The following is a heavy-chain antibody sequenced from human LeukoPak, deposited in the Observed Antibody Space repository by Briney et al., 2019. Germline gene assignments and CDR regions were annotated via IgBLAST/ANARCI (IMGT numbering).Heavy chain of an antibody. V-gene: IGHV3-64*02. CDR1: GLHCNTNA. J-gene: IGHJ4*02. CDR2: IRSNGGST. D-gene: IGHD4-11*01. CDR3: PRERPTGGNLDY. Sequence: PGGSLILSCAALGLHCNTNAVDLIRQAPGKGLEYISAIRSNGGSTYYADSVKDRFTISRDNSKNMLYLQMGSLRVLYKGTYYCPRERPTGGNLDYWGQGTLVTVSS.